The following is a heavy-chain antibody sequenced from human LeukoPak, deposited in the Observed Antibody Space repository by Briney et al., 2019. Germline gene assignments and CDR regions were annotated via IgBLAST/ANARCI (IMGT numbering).Heavy chain of an antibody. CDR1: GFTFSSYW. CDR2: IKQDGSEK. CDR3: ARGGWLRKNSVDY. V-gene: IGHV3-7*01. Sequence: GGSLRLSCAASGFTFSSYWMSWVRQAPGKGLEWVANIKQDGSEKYYVDSVKGRFTISRDNAKNSLYLQMNSLRAEDTAVYYCARGGWLRKNSVDYWGQGTLVTVSS. D-gene: IGHD6-19*01. J-gene: IGHJ4*02.